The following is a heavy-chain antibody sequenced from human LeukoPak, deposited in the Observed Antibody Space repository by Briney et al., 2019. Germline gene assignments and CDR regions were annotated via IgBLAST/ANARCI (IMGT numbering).Heavy chain of an antibody. V-gene: IGHV3-30-3*02. CDR1: GFTFSSYA. Sequence: PGRSLRLSCAASGFTFSSYAMHWVRQAPGKGLEWVAVISYDGSNKYYADSVKGRFTISRDNSKSTLCLQMNSLRAEDTSVYYCVKQLGYCSDGSCYFPYWGQGTLVTVSS. J-gene: IGHJ4*02. CDR3: VKQLGYCSDGSCYFPY. CDR2: ISYDGSNK. D-gene: IGHD2-15*01.